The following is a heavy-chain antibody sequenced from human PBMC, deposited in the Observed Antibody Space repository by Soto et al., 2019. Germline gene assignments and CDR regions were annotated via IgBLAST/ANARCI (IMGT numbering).Heavy chain of an antibody. Sequence: PGGSLRLSCAASGFSLTTYVMHWVRQAPGKGLGWVAVISHDGSYKYHGDAVKGRLTTSRDTSTHAAYREMNSLRPADTAVNYRAIGLVATVGTALLSDAFNIWGQETLFTFS. V-gene: IGHV3-30*03. D-gene: IGHD1-26*01. CDR1: GFSLTTYV. CDR2: ISHDGSYK. CDR3: AIGLVATVGTALLSDAFNI. J-gene: IGHJ3*02.